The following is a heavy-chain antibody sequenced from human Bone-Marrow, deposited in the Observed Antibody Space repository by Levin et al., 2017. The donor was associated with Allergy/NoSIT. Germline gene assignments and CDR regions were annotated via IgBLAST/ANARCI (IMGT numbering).Heavy chain of an antibody. CDR3: ARREAVPGTPYDY. Sequence: SETLSLTCTVAGAPFTGFYWTWIRQSPGKGLEWIGHIYFSGSTDYHPSLGSRVTISSDSSKNQFSLKLTSVTAADTAVYYCARREAVPGTPYDYWGQGILVTVAS. CDR2: IYFSGST. CDR1: GAPFTGFY. J-gene: IGHJ4*02. V-gene: IGHV4-59*01. D-gene: IGHD6-19*01.